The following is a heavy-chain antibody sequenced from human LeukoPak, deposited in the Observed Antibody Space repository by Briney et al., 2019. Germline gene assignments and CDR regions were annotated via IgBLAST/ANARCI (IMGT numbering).Heavy chain of an antibody. Sequence: PGGSLRLSCVASGFTFSIYCMNWVRQAPGKGLEWVSYISKNSDDIYNADSVRGRFTISRDNAKNSLYLQMNSLRAEDTAVYYCARVRPGYYCDYWGQGILVTVSS. CDR2: ISKNSDDI. CDR3: ARVRPGYYCDY. CDR1: GFTFSIYC. J-gene: IGHJ4*02. V-gene: IGHV3-21*05.